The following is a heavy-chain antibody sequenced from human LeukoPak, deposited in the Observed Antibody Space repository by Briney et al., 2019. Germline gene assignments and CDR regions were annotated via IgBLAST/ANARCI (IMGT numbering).Heavy chain of an antibody. CDR2: IWYDGSNK. Sequence: GGSLRLSCAASGFTFSNYGMHWVRQAPGKGLEWVAVIWYDGSNKYYADSVKGRFTMSRDNSKNTLYLQMSSLRAEDTAVYYCARDRATVVTYIDYWGQGTLVTVSS. J-gene: IGHJ4*02. CDR1: GFTFSNYG. V-gene: IGHV3-33*01. CDR3: ARDRATVVTYIDY. D-gene: IGHD4-23*01.